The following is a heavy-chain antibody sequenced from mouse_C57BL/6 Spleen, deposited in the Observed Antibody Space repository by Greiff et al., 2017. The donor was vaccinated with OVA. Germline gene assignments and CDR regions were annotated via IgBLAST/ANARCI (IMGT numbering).Heavy chain of an antibody. D-gene: IGHD2-2*01. V-gene: IGHV1-52*01. CDR2: IDPSDSET. CDR1: GYTFTSYW. Sequence: QVQLKESGAELVRPGSSVKLSCKASGYTFTSYWMHWVKQRPIQGLEWIGNIDPSDSETHYNQKFKDKATLTVDKSSSTAYMQLSSLTSEDSAVYYCARSDGYDGAWFAYWGQGTLVTVSA. J-gene: IGHJ3*01. CDR3: ARSDGYDGAWFAY.